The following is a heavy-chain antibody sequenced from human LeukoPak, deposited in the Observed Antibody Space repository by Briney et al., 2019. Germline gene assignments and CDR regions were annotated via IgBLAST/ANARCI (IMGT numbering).Heavy chain of an antibody. CDR3: GKEGGA. D-gene: IGHD3-16*01. J-gene: IGHJ5*02. CDR2: IGGRGGST. V-gene: IGHV3-23*01. Sequence: PGGPLRLFCAPSGLRFSDFPMTWVRQAPGKAPERVSGIGGRGGSTYYADSLGGRFIISRDNSKDMVYLQMNSLKVEDTATYYCGKEGGAWGQGTKVTVSS. CDR1: GLRFSDFP.